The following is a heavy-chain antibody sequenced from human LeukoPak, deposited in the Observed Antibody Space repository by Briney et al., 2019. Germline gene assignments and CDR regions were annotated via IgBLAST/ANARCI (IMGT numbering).Heavy chain of an antibody. CDR1: GGSFSGYY. CDR2: INHSGST. V-gene: IGHV4-34*01. D-gene: IGHD3-3*01. Sequence: PSETLSFTCAVYGGSFSGYYWSWIRQPPGKGLEWIGEINHSGSTNYNPSLKSRVTISVDTSKNQFSLKLSSVTAADTAVYYCAGITIFGVAAPDDYWGQGTLVTVSS. CDR3: AGITIFGVAAPDDY. J-gene: IGHJ4*02.